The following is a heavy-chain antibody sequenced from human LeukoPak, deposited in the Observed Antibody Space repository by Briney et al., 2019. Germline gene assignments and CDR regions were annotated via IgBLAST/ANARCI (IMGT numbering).Heavy chain of an antibody. CDR2: IYYSGST. CDR3: GSPRTVAAGPVDY. J-gene: IGHJ4*02. D-gene: IGHD4-23*01. V-gene: IGHV4-39*01. CDR1: GDSISSSSYY. Sequence: SETLSLTCTVSGDSISSSSYYWGWIRQPPGKGLEWIGSIYYSGSTYYNPSLKSRVTIAVDTSKKQFSLKLSSVTAADTAVYYCGSPRTVAAGPVDYWGQGTLVTVSS.